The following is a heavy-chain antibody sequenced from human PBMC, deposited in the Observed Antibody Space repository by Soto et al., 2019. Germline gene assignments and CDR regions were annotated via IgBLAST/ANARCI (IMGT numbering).Heavy chain of an antibody. D-gene: IGHD3-22*01. J-gene: IGHJ4*02. CDR3: ARALFYYDISGYYYHYFDY. CDR1: GDSVSSNSAA. Sequence: QTLSLTCAISGDSVSSNSAAWNWIRESPSRGLEWLGRTYYRSKWYNDYAVSVKSRITINPDTSKNQFSLQLNSVTPEVTAVYSCARALFYYDISGYYYHYFDYWGQGTLVTVSS. V-gene: IGHV6-1*01. CDR2: TYYRSKWYN.